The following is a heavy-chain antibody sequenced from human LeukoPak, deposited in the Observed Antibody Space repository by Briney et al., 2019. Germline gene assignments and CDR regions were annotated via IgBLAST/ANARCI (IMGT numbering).Heavy chain of an antibody. CDR3: ARRYFYVSGSYSLDY. Sequence: GGSLRLSCTASGFTFGDYAMSWFRQAPGKGLEWVANIKQDGSEKYYVDSVKGRFTISRDNAKNSLYLQMSSLRAEDAAVYYCARRYFYVSGSYSLDYWGQGTLVTVSS. J-gene: IGHJ4*02. CDR1: GFTFGDYA. V-gene: IGHV3-7*01. D-gene: IGHD3-10*01. CDR2: IKQDGSEK.